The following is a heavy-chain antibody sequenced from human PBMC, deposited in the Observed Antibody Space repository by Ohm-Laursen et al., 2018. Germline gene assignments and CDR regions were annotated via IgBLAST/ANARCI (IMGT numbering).Heavy chain of an antibody. CDR3: AKLHFTTDWSSFDY. CDR1: GFSFDDYG. V-gene: IGHV3-9*01. CDR2: ISWNSGSI. J-gene: IGHJ4*02. Sequence: SLRLSCAASGFSFDDYGMYWVRQAPGKGLEWVSGISWNSGSIGYADSVKGRFTISRDNAKNSLYLQMNSLRAEDTALYCCAKLHFTTDWSSFDYWGQGTLVTVSS. D-gene: IGHD3-9*01.